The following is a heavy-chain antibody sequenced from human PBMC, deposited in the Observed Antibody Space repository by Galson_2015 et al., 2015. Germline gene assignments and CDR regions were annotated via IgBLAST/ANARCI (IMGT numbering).Heavy chain of an antibody. CDR3: AKGVKIAARRGYYYGMDV. V-gene: IGHV3-30*18. J-gene: IGHJ6*02. D-gene: IGHD6-6*01. CDR1: GFTFSSYG. Sequence: SLRLSCAASGFTFSSYGMHWVRQAPGKGLEWEAVISYDGSNKYYADSVKGRFTISRDNSKNTLYLQMSSLRAEDTAVYYCAKGVKIAARRGYYYGMDVWGQGTTVTVSS. CDR2: ISYDGSNK.